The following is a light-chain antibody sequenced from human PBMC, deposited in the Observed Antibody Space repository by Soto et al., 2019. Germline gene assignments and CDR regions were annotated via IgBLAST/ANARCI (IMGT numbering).Light chain of an antibody. CDR2: DVT. CDR3: SSYATINTVVL. CDR1: TSDIGAYNY. V-gene: IGLV2-14*03. J-gene: IGLJ2*01. Sequence: QSALTQPASVSGSLGQSITISCTGTTSDIGAYNYVSWYQHHPGKAPKLLIYDVTDRPSGVSDRFSGSKSGNTASLTISGLQAEDEADYFCSSYATINTVVLFGGGTKLTVL.